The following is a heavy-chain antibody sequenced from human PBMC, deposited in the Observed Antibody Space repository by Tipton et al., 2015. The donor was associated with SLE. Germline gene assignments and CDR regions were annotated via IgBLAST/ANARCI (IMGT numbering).Heavy chain of an antibody. V-gene: IGHV3-23*01. D-gene: IGHD2-21*02. CDR1: GLTFNNNW. J-gene: IGHJ4*02. Sequence: SLRLSCADSGLTFNNNWMSWVRQAPGKGLEWVSAISGSGGSTYYADSVKGRFTISRDNSKNTLYLQMNSLRAEDTAVYYCAKEPGGVTLGYWGQGTLVTVSS. CDR3: AKEPGGVTLGY. CDR2: ISGSGGST.